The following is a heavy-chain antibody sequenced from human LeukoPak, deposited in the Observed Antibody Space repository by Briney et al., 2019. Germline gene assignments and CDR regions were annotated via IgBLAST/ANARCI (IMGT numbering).Heavy chain of an antibody. CDR3: ARDPKYYYDSSGYRHGY. D-gene: IGHD3-22*01. Sequence: GGSLRLSCAASGFTFSSYGMHWVRQAPGKGLEWVAVISYDGSNKYYADSVKGRFTISRDNSKNTLYLQMNSLRAEDTAVYYCARDPKYYYDSSGYRHGYWGQGTLVTVSS. V-gene: IGHV3-30*03. CDR1: GFTFSSYG. CDR2: ISYDGSNK. J-gene: IGHJ4*02.